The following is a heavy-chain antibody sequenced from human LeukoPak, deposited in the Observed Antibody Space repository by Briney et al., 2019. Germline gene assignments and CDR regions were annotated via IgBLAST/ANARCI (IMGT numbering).Heavy chain of an antibody. CDR3: ARHIVYRGWYGWYFDL. CDR1: GGSISSYH. J-gene: IGHJ2*01. CDR2: IYYSGST. Sequence: SETLSLTCTVSGGSISSYHWSWIRQPPGKGLEWIGYIYYSGSTNYNPSLKSRVTISVDTSKNQFSLKLSSVTAADTAVYHCARHIVYRGWYGWYFDLWGRGTLVTVSS. D-gene: IGHD6-19*01. V-gene: IGHV4-59*08.